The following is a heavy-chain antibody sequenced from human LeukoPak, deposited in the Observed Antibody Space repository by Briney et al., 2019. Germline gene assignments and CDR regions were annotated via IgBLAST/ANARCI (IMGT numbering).Heavy chain of an antibody. CDR3: ARQNWCGGDCYSDFDY. CDR2: IYYSGST. V-gene: IGHV4-59*08. J-gene: IGHJ4*02. CDR1: GGSISSYY. D-gene: IGHD2-21*02. Sequence: SEALSLTCTVPGGSISSYYWSWIRQPPGKGLEWIGYIYYSGSTNYNPSLKSRVTISVDTSKNQFSLKLSSVTAADTAVYYCARQNWCGGDCYSDFDYWGQGTLVTVSS.